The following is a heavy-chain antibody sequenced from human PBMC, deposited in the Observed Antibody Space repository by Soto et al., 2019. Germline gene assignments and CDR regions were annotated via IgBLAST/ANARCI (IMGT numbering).Heavy chain of an antibody. CDR1: GYTFTSHA. Sequence: ASVKVSCKASGYTFTSHAMHWVRQAPGQRLERMGWINAGNGNTKYSQKFQGRVTITRDTSASTAYMELSSLRSEDTAVYYCARGITLPTPLDYWGQGTLLTVSS. V-gene: IGHV1-3*01. J-gene: IGHJ4*02. CDR2: INAGNGNT. D-gene: IGHD1-20*01. CDR3: ARGITLPTPLDY.